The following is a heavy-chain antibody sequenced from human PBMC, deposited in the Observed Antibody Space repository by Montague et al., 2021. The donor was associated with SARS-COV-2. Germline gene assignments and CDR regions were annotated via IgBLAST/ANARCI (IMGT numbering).Heavy chain of an antibody. J-gene: IGHJ5*02. CDR1: GGSISSYHHY. CDR3: ARSGSWESFDP. Sequence: SETLSLTCTVSGGSISSYHHYWGWIRQPPGKGLEWIGSIYYSGYTNYNPSLKSRVTISVDTSKNHFSLRLSSVTAAATAVYYCARSGSWESFDPWGQGTLVTVSS. CDR2: IYYSGYT. V-gene: IGHV4-39*07. D-gene: IGHD6-13*01.